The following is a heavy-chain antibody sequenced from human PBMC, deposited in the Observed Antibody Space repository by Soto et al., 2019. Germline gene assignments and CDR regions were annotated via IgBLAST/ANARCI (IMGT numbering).Heavy chain of an antibody. CDR1: GGTFSSYA. V-gene: IGHV1-69*13. Sequence: AASVKVSCKTSGGTFSSYAISWVRQAPGQGLEWMGGIIPIFDTANYAQKFQGRVTITADESTSTAYMELSSLRSEDTAVYYCARQDCFSTSCYYYYYYSRYVWG. CDR2: IIPIFDTA. CDR3: ARQDCFSTSCYYYYYYSRYV. D-gene: IGHD2-2*01. J-gene: IGHJ6*02.